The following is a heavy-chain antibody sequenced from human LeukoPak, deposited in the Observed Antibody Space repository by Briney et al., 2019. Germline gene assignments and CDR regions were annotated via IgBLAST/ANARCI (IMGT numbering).Heavy chain of an antibody. Sequence: PSETLSLTCSVSGGSVSTYHWTWIRQGPGKGLEWIGYISNSGITTYNPSLKSRVTISRDTSKNQFSLKLISVTAAGTAVFYCARQTYGGGPYYYYYVDVWGKGTTVTVSS. D-gene: IGHD4-23*01. CDR3: ARQTYGGGPYYYYYVDV. V-gene: IGHV4-59*08. J-gene: IGHJ6*03. CDR1: GGSVSTYH. CDR2: ISNSGIT.